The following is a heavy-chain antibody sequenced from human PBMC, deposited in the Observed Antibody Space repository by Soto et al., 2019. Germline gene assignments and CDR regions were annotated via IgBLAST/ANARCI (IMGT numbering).Heavy chain of an antibody. CDR1: GFTFTSSA. D-gene: IGHD1-26*01. Sequence: GASVKVSCKASGFTFTSSAVQWVRPARGQRLEWIGWVVVGSGNTKYAQKVQERVTITRDMSTSTAYMELSSLRSEDTPVYYCAAGGEGRLRSYYCLNAFDIWGQGTMVTVSS. CDR3: AAGGEGRLRSYYCLNAFDI. J-gene: IGHJ3*02. CDR2: VVVGSGNT. V-gene: IGHV1-58*01.